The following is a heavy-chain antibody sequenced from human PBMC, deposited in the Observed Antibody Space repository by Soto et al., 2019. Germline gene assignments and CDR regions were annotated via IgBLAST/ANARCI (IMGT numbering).Heavy chain of an antibody. Sequence: QVQLVESGGGVVQPGRSLRLSCAASGFTFSSYAMHWVRQAPGKGLEWVAVITYDGSNKYYADSVKGRFTISRDNSKTTLYLQMNSLRAEDTAVYYCARDLPGYCISASCPPLFWYYSYGMEVWGQGTTVTVSS. V-gene: IGHV3-30-3*01. J-gene: IGHJ6*02. CDR1: GFTFSSYA. CDR2: ITYDGSNK. CDR3: ARDLPGYCISASCPPLFWYYSYGMEV. D-gene: IGHD2-2*01.